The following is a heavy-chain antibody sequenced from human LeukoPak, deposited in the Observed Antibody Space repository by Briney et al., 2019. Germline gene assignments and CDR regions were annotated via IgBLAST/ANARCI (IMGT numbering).Heavy chain of an antibody. V-gene: IGHV3-72*01. CDR3: TRVNLRTGERFFDY. D-gene: IGHD7-27*01. Sequence: PGGSLRLSCAASGFTFSDHYMDWVRQAPGKGLGWVSRIRNKANSYITEYAASVKGRFAISRDDSKNSVFLQLNSLKTEDTAVYYCTRVNLRTGERFFDYWGQGTLVTVSS. CDR1: GFTFSDHY. J-gene: IGHJ4*02. CDR2: IRNKANSYIT.